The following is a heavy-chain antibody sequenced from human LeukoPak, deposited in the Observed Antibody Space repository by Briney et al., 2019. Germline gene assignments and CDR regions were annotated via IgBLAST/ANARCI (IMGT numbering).Heavy chain of an antibody. CDR3: SSQPAALDLDC. Sequence: PGGSLRLSCAASGFGFSSYWMTWVRQAPGKSLEWVANIKPDGSGKNYVDSVKGRFTISRDNAKNSLYLQMRGLRVEDTAVYYCSSQPAALDLDCWGQGTLVTVYS. V-gene: IGHV3-7*01. CDR1: GFGFSSYW. J-gene: IGHJ4*02. CDR2: IKPDGSGK. D-gene: IGHD6-25*01.